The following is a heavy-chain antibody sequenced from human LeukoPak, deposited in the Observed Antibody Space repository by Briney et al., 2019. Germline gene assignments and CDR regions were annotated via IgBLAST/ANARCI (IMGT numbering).Heavy chain of an antibody. CDR3: VRDHGYSDTSGYYHYFDY. J-gene: IGHJ4*02. V-gene: IGHV3-48*03. CDR1: GFTFSSYE. D-gene: IGHD3-22*01. Sequence: GGSLRLSCTASGFTFSSYEMNWVRQAPGKGLEWVSYISSSGTTIYYADSVRGRFTISRDNAKNSLYLQMNSLRAEDTAVYYCVRDHGYSDTSGYYHYFDYWGQGTLVTVSS. CDR2: ISSSGTTI.